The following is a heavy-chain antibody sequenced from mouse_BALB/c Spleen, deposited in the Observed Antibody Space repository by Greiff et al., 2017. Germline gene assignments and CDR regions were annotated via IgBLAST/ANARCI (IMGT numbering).Heavy chain of an antibody. V-gene: IGHV14-3*02. CDR2: IDPANGNT. CDR3: ARFRSASLGY. D-gene: IGHD6-1*01. J-gene: IGHJ2*01. CDR1: GFNIKDTY. Sequence: VQLQQSGAELVKPGASVELSCTASGFNIKDTYMHWVKQRPEQGLEWIGRIDPANGNTKYDPKFQGKATITADTSSNTAYLQLSSLTSEDTAVYYCARFRSASLGYWGQGTTLTVSS.